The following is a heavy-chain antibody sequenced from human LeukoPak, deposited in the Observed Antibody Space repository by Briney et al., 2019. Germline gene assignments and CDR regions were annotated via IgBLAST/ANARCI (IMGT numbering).Heavy chain of an antibody. CDR3: ARDRYYYGSGSYLGYYYGMDV. J-gene: IGHJ6*02. V-gene: IGHV1-2*02. CDR1: GYTFTGYY. CDR2: INPKSGGT. D-gene: IGHD3-10*01. Sequence: ASVKVSCKASGYTFTGYYMHWVRQAPGQGLEWMGWINPKSGGTNYAQKFQGRVTMTRDTSISTAYMELSRLRSDDTAVYYCARDRYYYGSGSYLGYYYGMDVWGQGTTVTVSS.